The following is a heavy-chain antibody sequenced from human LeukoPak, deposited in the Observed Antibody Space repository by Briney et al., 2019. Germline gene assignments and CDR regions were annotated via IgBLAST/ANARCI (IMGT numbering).Heavy chain of an antibody. Sequence: GGSLRLSCAASGFTFSTNGMSWVRQAPGKGLEWVSGINGRGGSTYYADSVKGRFTISRDNSRNTLYLQMNSLRAEDTAVYYCAKCVKGYDISHRYNWFDPWGQGTLVTVSS. J-gene: IGHJ5*02. CDR1: GFTFSTNG. CDR2: INGRGGST. D-gene: IGHD3-9*01. V-gene: IGHV3-23*01. CDR3: AKCVKGYDISHRYNWFDP.